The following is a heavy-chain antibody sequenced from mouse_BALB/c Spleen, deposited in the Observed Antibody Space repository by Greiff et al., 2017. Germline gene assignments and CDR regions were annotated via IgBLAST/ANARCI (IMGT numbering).Heavy chain of an antibody. Sequence: EVKLMESGGGLVQPGGSLKLSCAASGFTFSSYGMSWVRQTPDKRLELVATINSNGGSTYYPDSVKGRFTISRDNAKNTLYLQMSSLKSEDTAMYYCANCYYAMDYWGQGTSVTVSS. CDR3: ANCYYAMDY. D-gene: IGHD4-1*01. CDR2: INSNGGST. J-gene: IGHJ4*01. V-gene: IGHV5-6-3*01. CDR1: GFTFSSYG.